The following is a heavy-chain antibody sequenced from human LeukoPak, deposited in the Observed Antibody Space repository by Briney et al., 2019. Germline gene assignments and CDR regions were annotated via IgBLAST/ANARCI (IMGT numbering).Heavy chain of an antibody. J-gene: IGHJ5*02. D-gene: IGHD3-10*01. Sequence: SETLSLTCTVSGYSISSGYYWGWIRQPPGKGLEWIGSIYHSGSTYYNPSLKSRVTISVDTSKNQFSLKLSSVTAADTAVYYCARGRRITMVRGVIGSFWFDPWGQGTLVTVSS. CDR1: GYSISSGYY. CDR3: ARGRRITMVRGVIGSFWFDP. V-gene: IGHV4-38-2*02. CDR2: IYHSGST.